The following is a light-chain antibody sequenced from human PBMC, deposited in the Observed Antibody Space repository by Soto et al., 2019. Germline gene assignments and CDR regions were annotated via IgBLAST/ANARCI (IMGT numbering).Light chain of an antibody. CDR3: QQYGSSPPFT. J-gene: IGKJ3*01. CDR2: GAS. Sequence: EIVLTQSPGTLSLSPGERATLSCRASQSVDSSYLAWYQHKPGQAPRLLIYGASSRATGIPDRFSGSGSGTDFTLTISRLEPKDFAVYYCQQYGSSPPFTFGPGTKVDIK. V-gene: IGKV3-20*01. CDR1: QSVDSSY.